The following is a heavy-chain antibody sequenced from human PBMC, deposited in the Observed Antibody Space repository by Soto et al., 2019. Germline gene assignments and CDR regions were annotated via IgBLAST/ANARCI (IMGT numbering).Heavy chain of an antibody. CDR2: ITGSGT. CDR3: AKDIVVLPAALDGFDI. J-gene: IGHJ3*02. CDR1: GFTFSIYA. V-gene: IGHV3-23*01. D-gene: IGHD2-2*01. Sequence: EVQLLESGGGLVQPGGSLRLSCAASGFTFSIYAMSWVRQAPGKGLEWVSVITGSGTYYADSVKGRFTISRDNSKNTLYLQMNSLRAEDTAVYYCAKDIVVLPAALDGFDIWGQGTMVTVSS.